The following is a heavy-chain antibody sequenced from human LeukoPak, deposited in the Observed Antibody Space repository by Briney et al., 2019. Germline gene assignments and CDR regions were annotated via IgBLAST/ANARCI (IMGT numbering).Heavy chain of an antibody. J-gene: IGHJ6*02. Sequence: SQTLSLTCAISGERVSSNIVTWNWIRQSPSRGLEWLGRTYYRSKWYNDYAVSVKSRVTINPDTSKNQFSPQLNSVTPEDTALYYCARKASFGMDVWGQGTTVTVSS. V-gene: IGHV6-1*01. D-gene: IGHD3-3*01. CDR3: ARKASFGMDV. CDR2: TYYRSKWYN. CDR1: GERVSSNIVT.